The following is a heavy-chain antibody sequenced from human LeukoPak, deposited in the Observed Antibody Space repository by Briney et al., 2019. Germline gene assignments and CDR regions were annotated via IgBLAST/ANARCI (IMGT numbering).Heavy chain of an antibody. CDR1: GFTFSSYW. Sequence: GGSLTLSCAASGFTFSSYWMLWVRQAPGKGLEWVSGINWNGGSTGYADSVKGRFTISRDNAKNSLYLQMNSLRAEDTALYYCARGYGSGSPRENAFDIWGQGTMVTVSS. J-gene: IGHJ3*02. CDR3: ARGYGSGSPRENAFDI. D-gene: IGHD3-10*01. CDR2: INWNGGST. V-gene: IGHV3-20*04.